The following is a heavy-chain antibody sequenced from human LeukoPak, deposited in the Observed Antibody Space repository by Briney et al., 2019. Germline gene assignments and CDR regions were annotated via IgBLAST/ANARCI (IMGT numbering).Heavy chain of an antibody. CDR1: GSSLTELS. V-gene: IGHV1-24*01. CDR2: FDVIDAKT. Sequence: GASVKVSCTVSGSSLTELSLYWVRQAPGKGLEWMGGFDVIDAKTFYAQKFQGRVTMTEDSSTDTAYMELSSLRSDDTAFYYCAAGRPYSLLDYGGQGTLLSVSS. D-gene: IGHD5-18*01. CDR3: AAGRPYSLLDY. J-gene: IGHJ4*02.